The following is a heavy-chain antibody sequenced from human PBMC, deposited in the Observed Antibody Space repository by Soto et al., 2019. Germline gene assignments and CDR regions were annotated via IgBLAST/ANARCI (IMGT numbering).Heavy chain of an antibody. CDR3: ARDRVQQWRNAFDI. CDR2: IKQDGSEK. Sequence: GGSLRLSCAASGFTFSSYWMSWVRQAPGKGLEWVANIKQDGSEKYYVDSVKGRFTISRDNAKNSLYLQMNSLRAEDTAVYYCARDRVQQWRNAFDIWGQGTMVTVSS. CDR1: GFTFSSYW. D-gene: IGHD6-19*01. J-gene: IGHJ3*02. V-gene: IGHV3-7*01.